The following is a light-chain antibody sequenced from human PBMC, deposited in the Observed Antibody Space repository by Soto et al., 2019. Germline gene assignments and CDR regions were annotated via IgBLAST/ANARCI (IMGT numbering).Light chain of an antibody. Sequence: QSVLTQPPSASGTPGQRVTISCSGSSYNIGSNTVNWYQQLPGTAPKPLIYSNNQRPSGVPDRFSGSKSGTSASLAISGLQSEDEADYYCAAWDDSLHVVFGGGTKLTVL. V-gene: IGLV1-44*01. CDR3: AAWDDSLHVV. J-gene: IGLJ2*01. CDR2: SNN. CDR1: SYNIGSNT.